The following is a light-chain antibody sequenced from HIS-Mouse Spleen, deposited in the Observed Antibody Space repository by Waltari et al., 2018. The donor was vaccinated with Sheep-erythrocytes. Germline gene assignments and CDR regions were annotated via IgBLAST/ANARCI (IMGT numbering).Light chain of an antibody. CDR1: NIGSKS. Sequence: SYVLTQPPSVSVAPGQTARITCGGNNIGSKSVHGYQQKPGQAPVLVVYDDSDRPSGIPERCSGANSGNTATLTISRVEGGDEADYSCQVCDSSSDHYVFGTGTKVTVL. CDR2: DDS. V-gene: IGLV3-21*02. J-gene: IGLJ1*01. CDR3: QVCDSSSDHYV.